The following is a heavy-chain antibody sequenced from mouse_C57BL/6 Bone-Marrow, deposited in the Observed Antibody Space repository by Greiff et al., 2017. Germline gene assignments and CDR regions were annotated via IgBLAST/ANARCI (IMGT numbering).Heavy chain of an antibody. Sequence: LQESGAELARPGASVKLSCKASGYTFTSYGISWVKQRTGQGLEWIGEIYPRSGNTYYNEKFKGKATLTADKSSSTAYMELRSLTSEDSAVYFCARLLRWAPGYWGQGTTLTVSS. CDR3: ARLLRWAPGY. CDR1: GYTFTSYG. D-gene: IGHD1-1*01. V-gene: IGHV1-81*01. J-gene: IGHJ2*01. CDR2: IYPRSGNT.